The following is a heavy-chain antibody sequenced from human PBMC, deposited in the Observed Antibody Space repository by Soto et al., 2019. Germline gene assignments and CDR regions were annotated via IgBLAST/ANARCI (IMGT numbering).Heavy chain of an antibody. CDR3: ARESIAVAVPGAFDI. J-gene: IGHJ3*02. CDR1: GFTFSSYA. CDR2: ISGSGGST. V-gene: IGHV3-23*01. Sequence: PGRSLRLSCAASGFTFSSYAMSLVRPATGKGLEWVSAISGSGGSTYYADSVKGRFTISRDNSKNTLYLQMNSLRAEDTAVYYCARESIAVAVPGAFDIWGQGTMVTVSS. D-gene: IGHD6-19*01.